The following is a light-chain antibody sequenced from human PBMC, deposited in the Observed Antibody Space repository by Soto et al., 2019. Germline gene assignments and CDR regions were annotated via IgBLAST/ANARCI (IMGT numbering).Light chain of an antibody. CDR2: DVS. CDR1: SGDVGAYDF. V-gene: IGLV2-14*01. CDR3: VSFTVTYSYV. Sequence: QSVLTQPASVSGSPGQSITISCTGTSGDVGAYDFVSWYQHHPGKAPRLVIYDVSRRPAGASDRSSGSKSGSTASLTISTLLSEDEADYYCVSFTVTYSYVFGTGTKIT. J-gene: IGLJ1*01.